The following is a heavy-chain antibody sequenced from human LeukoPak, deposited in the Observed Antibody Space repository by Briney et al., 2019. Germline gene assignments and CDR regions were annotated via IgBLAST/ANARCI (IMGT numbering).Heavy chain of an antibody. J-gene: IGHJ4*02. CDR1: GYTFTGYY. V-gene: IGHV1-8*03. CDR3: ARVSSGWPIFDY. Sequence: ASVKVSCKASGYTFTGYYMHWVRQAPGQGLEWMGWINPNSGNTGYAQKFQGRVTITRNTSISTAYMELSSLGSEDTAVYYCARVSSGWPIFDYWGQGTLVTVSS. CDR2: INPNSGNT. D-gene: IGHD6-19*01.